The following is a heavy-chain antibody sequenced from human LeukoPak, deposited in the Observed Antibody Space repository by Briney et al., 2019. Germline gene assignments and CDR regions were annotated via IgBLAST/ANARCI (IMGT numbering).Heavy chain of an antibody. Sequence: PGGSLRLSCAASGFTFSSYWMHWVRQAPGKGLVWVSRINSDGSSTSYADSVKGRFTISRDNAKNTLYLQMNSLRAEDTAVYYCARSLAAAEAATYYYYYYMDVWGKGTTVTVSS. CDR3: ARSLAAAEAATYYYYYYMDV. V-gene: IGHV3-74*01. D-gene: IGHD6-13*01. J-gene: IGHJ6*03. CDR2: INSDGSST. CDR1: GFTFSSYW.